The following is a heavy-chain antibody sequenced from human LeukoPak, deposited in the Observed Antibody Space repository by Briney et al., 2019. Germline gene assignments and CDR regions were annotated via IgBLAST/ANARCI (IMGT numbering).Heavy chain of an antibody. J-gene: IGHJ4*02. Sequence: PGGSLRLSCAASGFTFSSYAMSWVRQAPGKGLEWVSAISGSGGSTYYADSVKGRFTISRDNSKNTLYLQMNSLRAEDTAVYYCAKLVVPAAFSSSWLYYFDYWGQGTLVTVSS. V-gene: IGHV3-23*01. D-gene: IGHD2-2*01. CDR1: GFTFSSYA. CDR3: AKLVVPAAFSSSWLYYFDY. CDR2: ISGSGGST.